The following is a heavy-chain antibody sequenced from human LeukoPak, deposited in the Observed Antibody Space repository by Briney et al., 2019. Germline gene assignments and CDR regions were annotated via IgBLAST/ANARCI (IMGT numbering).Heavy chain of an antibody. CDR1: GFTFSSYW. CDR2: INSDGSST. CDR3: ARDPGLLLWFGELSSDAFDI. Sequence: PGGSLRLSCAASGFTFSSYWMHWVRQAPGKGLVWVSRINSDGSSTSYADSVKGRFTISRDNAKNTLYLQMNSLRAEDMAVYYCARDPGLLLWFGELSSDAFDIWGQGTMVTVSS. J-gene: IGHJ3*02. V-gene: IGHV3-74*01. D-gene: IGHD3-10*01.